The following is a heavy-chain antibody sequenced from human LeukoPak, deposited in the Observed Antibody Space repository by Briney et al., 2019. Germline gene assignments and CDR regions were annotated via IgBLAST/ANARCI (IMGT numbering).Heavy chain of an antibody. CDR1: GLSFTSFA. V-gene: IGHV3-23*01. CDR2: LRGDGET. CDR3: ARASWVSSADAVR. J-gene: IGHJ4*02. Sequence: GGSLRLSCAASGLSFTSFAMSWVRQAPARGPEWVSSLRGDGETFYADSVRGRFTLSRDDSRNTVYLQLNNLRVEDTAIYYCARASWVSSADAVRWGQGTQVTVSS. D-gene: IGHD3-16*01.